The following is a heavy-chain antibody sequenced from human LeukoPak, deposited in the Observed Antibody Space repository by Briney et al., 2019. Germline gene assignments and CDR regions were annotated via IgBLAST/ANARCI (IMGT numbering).Heavy chain of an antibody. V-gene: IGHV3-74*01. CDR1: GFPFSSYW. J-gene: IGHJ6*02. CDR2: INSDGSAT. Sequence: GGSLRLSCAASGFPFSSYWMHWVRQVPGKGLLWVSRINSDGSATIYADSVRGRFTISRDNAKNTLYLQMSGLRVEDTAVYHCASDSPYYGMDVWGQGTTVTVPS. CDR3: ASDSPYYGMDV.